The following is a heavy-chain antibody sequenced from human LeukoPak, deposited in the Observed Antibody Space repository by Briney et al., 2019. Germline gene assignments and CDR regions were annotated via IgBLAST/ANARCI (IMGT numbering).Heavy chain of an antibody. CDR2: IYYSGST. V-gene: IGHV4-59*01. D-gene: IGHD5-24*01. J-gene: IGHJ6*04. Sequence: PSETLSLTCTVSGGSISSYYWSWIRQPPGKGLEWIGYIYYSGSTNYNPSLKSRVTISVDTSKNQFSLKLSSVIAADTAVYYCARLEMATMSMDVWGKGTTVTISS. CDR3: ARLEMATMSMDV. CDR1: GGSISSYY.